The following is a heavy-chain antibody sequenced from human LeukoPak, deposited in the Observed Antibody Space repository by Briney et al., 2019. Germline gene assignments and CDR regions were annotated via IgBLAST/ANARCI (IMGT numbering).Heavy chain of an antibody. CDR2: IYYSGST. CDR3: ARDGGSSSWYGFDY. D-gene: IGHD6-13*01. Sequence: SETLSLTCTVSGGSISSDYWSWIRQPPGKGLEWIGYIYYSGSTNYNPSLKSRVTISVDTSKNQFSLKLSSVTAADTAVYYCARDGGSSSWYGFDYWGQGTLVTVSS. CDR1: GGSISSDY. V-gene: IGHV4-59*01. J-gene: IGHJ4*02.